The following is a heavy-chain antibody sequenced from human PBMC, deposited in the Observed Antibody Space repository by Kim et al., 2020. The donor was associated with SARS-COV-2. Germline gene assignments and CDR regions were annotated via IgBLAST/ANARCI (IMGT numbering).Heavy chain of an antibody. CDR3: AKEGYCSSTSCYEAEGRDY. Sequence: GGSLRLSCAASGFTFSSYAMSWVRQAPGKGLEWVSAISGSGGSTYYADSVKGRFTISRDNSKITLYLQMNSLRAEDTAVYYCAKEGYCSSTSCYEAEGRDYWGQGTLVTVSS. D-gene: IGHD2-2*01. CDR2: ISGSGGST. CDR1: GFTFSSYA. J-gene: IGHJ4*02. V-gene: IGHV3-23*01.